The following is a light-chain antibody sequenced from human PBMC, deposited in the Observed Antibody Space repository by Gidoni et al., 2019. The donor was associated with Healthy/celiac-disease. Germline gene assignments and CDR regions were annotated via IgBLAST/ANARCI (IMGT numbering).Light chain of an antibody. Sequence: EIVMTQSTATLSVSPGERATHSCRASQRVSSNLAWYQQKPGQAPSLLIYGASTRATGIPARFIGSGSWTEFTLTISSLQSEDFAVYYCHQYNNWPPWTFXQXTKVEIK. CDR2: GAS. CDR3: HQYNNWPPWT. J-gene: IGKJ1*01. CDR1: QRVSSN. V-gene: IGKV3-15*01.